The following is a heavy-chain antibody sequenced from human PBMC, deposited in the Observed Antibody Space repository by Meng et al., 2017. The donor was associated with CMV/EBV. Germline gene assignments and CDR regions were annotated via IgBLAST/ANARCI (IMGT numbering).Heavy chain of an antibody. Sequence: QITLKESGPQPVKPTKTLTLTCTFSGVSLSTSGVGVGWIRQPPGKALEWLALIYWDDDKRYSPSLKSRLTITKDTSKNQVVLTMTNMDPVDTATYYCAHKGRRMAAAGINWFDPWGQGTLVTVSS. CDR1: GVSLSTSGVG. D-gene: IGHD6-13*01. CDR2: IYWDDDK. J-gene: IGHJ5*02. V-gene: IGHV2-5*02. CDR3: AHKGRRMAAAGINWFDP.